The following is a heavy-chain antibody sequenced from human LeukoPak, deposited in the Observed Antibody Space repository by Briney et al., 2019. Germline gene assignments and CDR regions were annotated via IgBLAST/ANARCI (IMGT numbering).Heavy chain of an antibody. CDR2: INHSGST. D-gene: IGHD2-2*01. Sequence: PSETLSLTCAVYGGSFSGYYWSWIRQPPGKGLEWIGEINHSGSTNYNPSLKGRVTISVDTSKNQFSLKLSSVTAADTAVYYCARCVVPAAAGFDYWGQGTLVTVSS. CDR3: ARCVVPAAAGFDY. V-gene: IGHV4-34*01. J-gene: IGHJ4*02. CDR1: GGSFSGYY.